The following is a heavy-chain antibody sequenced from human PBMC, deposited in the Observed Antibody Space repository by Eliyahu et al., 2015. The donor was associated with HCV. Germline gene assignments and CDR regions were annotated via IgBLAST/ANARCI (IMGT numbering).Heavy chain of an antibody. Sequence: EVQLVESGGDLVQPGGSLRLSCAASAFTFSSHWMHWLRQVPREGADVGPPVYGDGSSTSYADDGKGRFTISRDNTRNTLYLQMNSLRVDDTAVYYCARAAYCDNNCYWAFDIWGQGTLVTVSS. V-gene: IGHV3-74*01. CDR3: ARAAYCDNNCYWAFDI. CDR1: AFTFSSHW. CDR2: YGDGSST. D-gene: IGHD2-21*02. J-gene: IGHJ3*02.